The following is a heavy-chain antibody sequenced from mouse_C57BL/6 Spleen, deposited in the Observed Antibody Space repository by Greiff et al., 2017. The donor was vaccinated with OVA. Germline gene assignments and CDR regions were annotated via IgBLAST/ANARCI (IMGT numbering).Heavy chain of an antibody. V-gene: IGHV1-26*01. J-gene: IGHJ2*01. CDR1: GYTFTDYY. Sequence: EVQLQQSGPELVKPGASVKISCKASGYTFTDYYMNWVKQSHGKSLEWIGDINPNNGGTSYNQKFKGKATLTVDKSSSTAYMELRSLTSEDSAVYYCARKFKGYFDYWGKGTTLTVSS. CDR3: ARKFKGYFDY. CDR2: INPNNGGT.